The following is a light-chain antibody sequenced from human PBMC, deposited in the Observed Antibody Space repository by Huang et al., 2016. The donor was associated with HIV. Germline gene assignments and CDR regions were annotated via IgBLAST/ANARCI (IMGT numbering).Light chain of an antibody. Sequence: EIVLTQSPGTLALSPGERATLSCRARKRVRSNYLVWYQQKPGQAPRLLLYATTSRATGIPERVSGSGSGTDFTLIISRLEPEVFALYYCQQYDSPPWTFGQGTKVEIK. CDR1: KRVRSNY. V-gene: IGKV3-20*01. J-gene: IGKJ1*01. CDR2: ATT. CDR3: QQYDSPPWT.